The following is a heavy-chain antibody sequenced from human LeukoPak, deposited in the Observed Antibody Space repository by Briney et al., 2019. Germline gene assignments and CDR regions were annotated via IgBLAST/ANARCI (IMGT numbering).Heavy chain of an antibody. CDR2: IKEDGSEK. V-gene: IGHV3-7*01. CDR3: ARDVEGDYDFWSGYYTSPFDY. J-gene: IGHJ4*02. CDR1: GFTFSIYW. D-gene: IGHD3-3*01. Sequence: GGSLRLSCVASGFTFSIYWMTWVRQAPGKGLEWVANIKEDGSEKYYVDSVRGRFTISRDNAKNSLYLQMNSLRAEDTAVYYCARDVEGDYDFWSGYYTSPFDYWGQGTLVTVSS.